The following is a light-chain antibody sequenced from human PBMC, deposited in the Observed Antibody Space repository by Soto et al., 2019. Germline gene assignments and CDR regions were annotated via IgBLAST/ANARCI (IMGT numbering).Light chain of an antibody. Sequence: DIRVTQSPPTLSASVGDRVTITCQASQTITTWMAWYQQKPGKAPKLLVYDASTLQSGVATRFSGSGSGTEFTLIISGLQPEDSATYYCQQYTNTNNPWMFGQGTKVEI. V-gene: IGKV1-5*01. CDR1: QTITTW. CDR3: QQYTNTNNPWM. CDR2: DAS. J-gene: IGKJ1*01.